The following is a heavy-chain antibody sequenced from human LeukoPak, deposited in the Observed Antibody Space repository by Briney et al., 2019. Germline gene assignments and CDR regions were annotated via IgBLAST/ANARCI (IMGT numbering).Heavy chain of an antibody. J-gene: IGHJ6*03. CDR3: ATGGGWEASFGVVTHIDV. CDR1: GFTFSKFA. Sequence: GGSLRLSCAASGFTFSKFAMSWVRQAPGKGPEWVSTISSSGGDTYYADSVKGRFTTSRDNAKNTLYLQMNSLRVEDTAVYYCATGGGWEASFGVVTHIDVWGKGTTVTVSS. D-gene: IGHD3-3*01. CDR2: ISSSGGDT. V-gene: IGHV3-23*01.